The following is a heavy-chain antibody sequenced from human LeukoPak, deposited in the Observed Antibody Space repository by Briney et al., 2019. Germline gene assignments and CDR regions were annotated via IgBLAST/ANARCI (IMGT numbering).Heavy chain of an antibody. V-gene: IGHV3-23*01. CDR3: AKGGSFYYVTSGYLY. J-gene: IGHJ4*02. D-gene: IGHD3-22*01. CDR1: GFSYSSYA. CDR2: ISGSGGST. Sequence: GGSLRLSCAASGFSYSSYATSWVRQAPGKGLEWVSAISGSGGSTYYADSVKGRFTISRDNSRNTLYLQMNSLRAEDTAVYYCAKGGSFYYVTSGYLYWGQGTLGTVSS.